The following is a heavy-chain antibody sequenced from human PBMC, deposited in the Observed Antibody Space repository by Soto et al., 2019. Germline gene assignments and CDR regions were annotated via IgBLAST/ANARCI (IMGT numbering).Heavy chain of an antibody. J-gene: IGHJ5*02. V-gene: IGHV4-39*01. CDR3: AGLFIAEAGGSNDVDP. CDR2: FHVTGDT. CDR1: GGSITSSDYA. Sequence: SETLSLTCTVSGGSITSSDYAWGSSCQAQGKGLEWISSFHVTGDTYYNPSLKRRITISIDMSKNPSSLKLRSVNAADTAVYYCAGLFIAEAGGSNDVDPWGQGTLVTVSS. D-gene: IGHD6-13*01.